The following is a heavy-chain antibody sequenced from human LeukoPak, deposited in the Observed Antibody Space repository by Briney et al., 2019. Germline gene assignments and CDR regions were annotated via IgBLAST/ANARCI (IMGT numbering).Heavy chain of an antibody. CDR3: AREPGIAVAATPL. J-gene: IGHJ4*02. CDR1: GYTFTGYY. CDR2: INPNSGGT. V-gene: IGHV1-2*02. D-gene: IGHD6-19*01. Sequence: ASVKVSCKASGYTFTGYYMHWVRQAPGQGLEWMGWINPNSGGTNYAQKFQGRVTMTRDTSISTAYMELSRLRSDDTAVYYCAREPGIAVAATPLWGQGTLVTVSS.